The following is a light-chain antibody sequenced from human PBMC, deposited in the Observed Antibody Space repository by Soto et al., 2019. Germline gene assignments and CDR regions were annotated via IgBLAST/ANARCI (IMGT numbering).Light chain of an antibody. CDR1: QSVSSNF. CDR3: QQHGNSPVT. Sequence: EIVLTQSPGTLSLSPGERATLSCRASQSVSSNFLAWYQQKPGQAPRLVIYGASSRATGIPDRFSGSGSGTQCTLTISRLEPEDFAMYHCQQHGNSPVTFGQGTKVEIK. CDR2: GAS. J-gene: IGKJ1*01. V-gene: IGKV3-20*01.